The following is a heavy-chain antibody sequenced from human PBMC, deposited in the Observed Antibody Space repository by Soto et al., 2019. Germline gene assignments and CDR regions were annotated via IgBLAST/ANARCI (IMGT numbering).Heavy chain of an antibody. J-gene: IGHJ5*02. V-gene: IGHV3-30-3*01. Sequence: QVQLVESGGGVVQPGRSLRLSCAASGFTFSSYAMHWVRQAPGKGLEWVAVISYDGSNKYYADSVKGRFTISRDNSKNTLYLQMNSLRAEDTAVYYCARAFGDFDAAIYYRGSNWFDPWGQRTLVTVSS. CDR2: ISYDGSNK. CDR1: GFTFSSYA. D-gene: IGHD3-10*01. CDR3: ARAFGDFDAAIYYRGSNWFDP.